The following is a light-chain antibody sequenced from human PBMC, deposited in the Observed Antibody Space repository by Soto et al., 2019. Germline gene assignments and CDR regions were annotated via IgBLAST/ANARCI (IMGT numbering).Light chain of an antibody. CDR3: CSYAGSSTFLYV. CDR2: EGS. CDR1: SSDVGSYNL. V-gene: IGLV2-23*03. J-gene: IGLJ1*01. Sequence: QSVLTQPASVSGSPGQSITISCTGTSSDVGSYNLVSWYQQHPGKAPKLMIYEGSKRPSGVSNRFSGSKSDNTASLTISGLQAEDEADYYCCSYAGSSTFLYVFGTGTKVTVL.